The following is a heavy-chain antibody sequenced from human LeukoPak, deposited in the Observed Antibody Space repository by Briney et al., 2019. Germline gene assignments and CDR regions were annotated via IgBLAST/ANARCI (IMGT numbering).Heavy chain of an antibody. Sequence: SETLSLTCTVSGGSISSYYWSWIRQPPGKGLEWIGYIYYSGSTNYNPSLKSRVTISVDTSKTQFSLKLSSVTAADTAVYYCARETYSSSSSVFYWGQGTLVTVSS. CDR1: GGSISSYY. CDR3: ARETYSSSSSVFY. CDR2: IYYSGST. V-gene: IGHV4-59*12. D-gene: IGHD6-6*01. J-gene: IGHJ4*02.